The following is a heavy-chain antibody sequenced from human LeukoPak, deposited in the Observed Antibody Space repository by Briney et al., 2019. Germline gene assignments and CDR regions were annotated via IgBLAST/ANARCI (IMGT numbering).Heavy chain of an antibody. CDR1: GFTFSDYY. CDR3: ARQINNWLDP. V-gene: IGHV3-11*01. Sequence: TGGSLRLPCAASGFTFSDYYMSWIRQAPGKGLEWVSYISNSGSTIYYADSVKGRFSISRDNAKNSLYLQMNSLRAEDTAVYYCARQINNWLDPWGQGSLVTVSS. CDR2: ISNSGSTI. J-gene: IGHJ5*02.